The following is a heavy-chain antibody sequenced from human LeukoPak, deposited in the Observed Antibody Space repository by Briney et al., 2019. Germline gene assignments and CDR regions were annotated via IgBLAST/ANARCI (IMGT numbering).Heavy chain of an antibody. CDR1: GFTFSNVY. CDR2: IKPKTDGETT. D-gene: IGHD2-21*01. J-gene: IGHJ4*02. V-gene: IGHV3-15*07. Sequence: GGSLRLSCAASGFTFSNVYMNWVRQAPGKGLEWVGRIKPKTDGETTEYAAPVKGRFSISRDDSKNMLYLQMNSLKTEDTAVYYCITPLPYSAQGGQGTPVTVSS. CDR3: ITPLPYSAQ.